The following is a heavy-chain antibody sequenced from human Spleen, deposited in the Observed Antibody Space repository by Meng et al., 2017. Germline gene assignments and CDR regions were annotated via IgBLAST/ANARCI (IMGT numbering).Heavy chain of an antibody. CDR3: AKDDNGDLNWFDP. D-gene: IGHD4-17*01. Sequence: GGSLRLSCVASGFIFNNYAMTRVRQAPGKGLEWVSGITGSGSSTYYADSVKGRFTISRDNSKNTLYLQMNSPRAEDTALYYCAKDDNGDLNWFDPWGRGTLVTVSS. V-gene: IGHV3-23*01. J-gene: IGHJ5*02. CDR1: GFIFNNYA. CDR2: ITGSGSST.